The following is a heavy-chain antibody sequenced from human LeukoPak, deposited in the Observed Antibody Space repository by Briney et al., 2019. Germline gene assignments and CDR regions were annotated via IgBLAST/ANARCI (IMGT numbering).Heavy chain of an antibody. CDR1: GYTFTSYG. J-gene: IGHJ4*02. CDR2: ISTYNRNT. Sequence: ASVKVSCKASGYTFTSYGISWVRQAPGQGLEWMGWISTYNRNTNYAQKLQGRVTMTTDTSTSTAYMELRSLRSDDTAVYYCARGTIAAVGRRYYFDYWGQGTLVTVSS. D-gene: IGHD6-13*01. V-gene: IGHV1-18*01. CDR3: ARGTIAAVGRRYYFDY.